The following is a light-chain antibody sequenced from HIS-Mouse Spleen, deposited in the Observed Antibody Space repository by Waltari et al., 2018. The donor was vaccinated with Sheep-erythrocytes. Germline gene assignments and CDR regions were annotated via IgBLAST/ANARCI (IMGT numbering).Light chain of an antibody. CDR3: CSYAGSYNHV. Sequence: QSALTQPRSVSGSPGQSVTISCTGTSSDVGGYNYVSWYQQHPGTAPKRVIYEVSKRPSGVPDRFSGSKSGNTASLTISGLQAEDEADYYCCSYAGSYNHVFATGTKVTVL. J-gene: IGLJ1*01. CDR2: EVS. CDR1: SSDVGGYNY. V-gene: IGLV2-11*01.